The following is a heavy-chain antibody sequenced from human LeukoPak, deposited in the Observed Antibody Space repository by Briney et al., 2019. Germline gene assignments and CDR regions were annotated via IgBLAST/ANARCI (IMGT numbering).Heavy chain of an antibody. CDR2: IYYSGST. CDR1: GDSISSGHYY. Sequence: PSETLSLTCTVSGDSISSGHYYWSWIRQPPGKGLEWIGSIYYSGSTDYNPSLKSRVIISVDTSKNQFSLSLISVTAADTAVYYCARDGVSALNLYSDLWGRGTLVTVSS. V-gene: IGHV4-61*01. D-gene: IGHD3-3*01. CDR3: ARDGVSALNLYSDL. J-gene: IGHJ2*01.